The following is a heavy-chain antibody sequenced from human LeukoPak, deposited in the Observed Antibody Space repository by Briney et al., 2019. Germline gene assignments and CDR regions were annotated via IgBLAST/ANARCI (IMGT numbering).Heavy chain of an antibody. Sequence: GGSLRLSCAASAFTFSRHWVYWVRQAPGKGLEWVANIKEDGSERYYVDPVGGRFTISRDNAKNSLYLQMNSLRAEDTAVYYCVMASGGFFHYWGHGTLVTVSS. CDR3: VMASGGFFHY. CDR2: IKEDGSER. D-gene: IGHD6-19*01. CDR1: AFTFSRHW. J-gene: IGHJ4*01. V-gene: IGHV3-7*01.